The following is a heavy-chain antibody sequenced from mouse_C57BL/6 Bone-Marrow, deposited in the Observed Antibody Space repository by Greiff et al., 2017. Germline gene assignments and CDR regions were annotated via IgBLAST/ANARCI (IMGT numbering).Heavy chain of an antibody. V-gene: IGHV2-6-1*01. CDR3: ARQAQASNYYAMDY. Sequence: VQLQQSGPGLVAPSQSLSITCTVSGFSLTSYGVHWVRQPPGKGLEWLVVIWSDGSTTYNSALKSRLSISKDNSKSQVFLKMNSLQTDDTAMYYCARQAQASNYYAMDYWGQGTSVTVSS. D-gene: IGHD3-2*02. CDR2: IWSDGST. CDR1: GFSLTSYG. J-gene: IGHJ4*01.